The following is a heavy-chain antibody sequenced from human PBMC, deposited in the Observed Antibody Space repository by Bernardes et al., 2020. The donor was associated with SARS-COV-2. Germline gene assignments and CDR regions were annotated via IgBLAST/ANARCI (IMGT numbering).Heavy chain of an antibody. CDR1: GYPFTSYD. CDR2: MSPTSGKA. V-gene: IGHV1-8*01. D-gene: IGHD2-21*01. CDR3: SRGNLVSGDY. Sequence: ASVKDSCKPSGYPFTSYDINWVRQATGRGLEWMGWMSPTSGKAGYAHKFQGRVTMTRDTSINTAYMELSSLRSEDTAIYYCSRGNLVSGDYWGQGTLVTVSS. J-gene: IGHJ4*02.